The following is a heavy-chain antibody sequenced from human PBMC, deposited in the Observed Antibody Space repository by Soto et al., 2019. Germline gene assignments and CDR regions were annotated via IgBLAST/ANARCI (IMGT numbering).Heavy chain of an antibody. CDR2: SIPIFGTA. CDR1: GGTFSSYA. D-gene: IGHD1-26*01. J-gene: IGHJ4*02. Sequence: QVQLVQSGAEVKKPGSSVKVSCKASGGTFSSYAISWVRQAPGQGLEWMGGSIPIFGTANYAQKFQGRVTITADKSTSPAYMELSSLRSEDTAVYYCARDSTSTPFSIVGEGPFDYWGQGTLVTVSS. CDR3: ARDSTSTPFSIVGEGPFDY. V-gene: IGHV1-69*06.